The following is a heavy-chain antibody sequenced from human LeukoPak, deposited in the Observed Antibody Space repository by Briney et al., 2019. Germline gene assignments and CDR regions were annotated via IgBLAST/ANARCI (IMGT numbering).Heavy chain of an antibody. CDR1: GFTFSSYG. CDR2: ISSDGSNK. V-gene: IGHV3-30*18. CDR3: AKNSQPLVTVFYFGT. J-gene: IGHJ5*02. D-gene: IGHD2-21*02. Sequence: GGSLRLSCAASGFTFSSYGMHWVRQAPGKGLEWVAVISSDGSNKYYADSVKGRFTISRDNSKNTLYLQMNSLRAEDTALYYCAKNSQPLVTVFYFGTWGQGTPVTVSS.